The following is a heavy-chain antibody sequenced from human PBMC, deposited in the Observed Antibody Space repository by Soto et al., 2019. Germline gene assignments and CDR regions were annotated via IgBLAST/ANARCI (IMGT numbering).Heavy chain of an antibody. J-gene: IGHJ4*01. D-gene: IGHD3-10*02. CDR1: GYTCRSFG. CDR3: AREKIIDVLCLGSLDY. V-gene: IGHV1-18*04. Sequence: QVQLVQSGAEVKKPGASVKVSCKASGYTCRSFGVSWVRQAPGKGPAWTGWISGYNEKTKYTQTVQGRVTMTTDTYTNTAYMELRSLRSDETAVYYCAREKIIDVLCLGSLDYWGHGTVVTVSS. CDR2: ISGYNEKT.